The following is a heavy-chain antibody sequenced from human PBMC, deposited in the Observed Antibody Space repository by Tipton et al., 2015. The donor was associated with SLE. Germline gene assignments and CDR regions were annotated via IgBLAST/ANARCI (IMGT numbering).Heavy chain of an antibody. CDR3: ARVKSIFGVVIIDY. Sequence: TLSLTCTVSGGSINGYYWNWFRQPPGRELEWIGYIYHSGSTNYNPSLTSRVTMSVDTSKNQFSLKLSSVTTADTAVYYCARVKSIFGVVIIDYWGQGTLVTVSS. CDR1: GGSINGYY. D-gene: IGHD3-3*01. J-gene: IGHJ4*02. V-gene: IGHV4-59*01. CDR2: IYHSGST.